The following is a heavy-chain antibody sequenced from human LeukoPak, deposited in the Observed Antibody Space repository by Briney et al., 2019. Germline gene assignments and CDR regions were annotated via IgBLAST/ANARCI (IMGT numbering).Heavy chain of an antibody. CDR3: ARDLVSTTVTD. CDR1: GFTFSSYA. CDR2: ISGSGGST. V-gene: IGHV3-23*01. D-gene: IGHD4-17*01. J-gene: IGHJ4*02. Sequence: SGGSLRLSCAASGFTFSSYAMSWVRQAPGKGLEWVSAISGSGGSTYYADSVKGRFTISRDNSKNTLYLQMNSLRAEDTAVYYCARDLVSTTVTDWGQGTLVTVSS.